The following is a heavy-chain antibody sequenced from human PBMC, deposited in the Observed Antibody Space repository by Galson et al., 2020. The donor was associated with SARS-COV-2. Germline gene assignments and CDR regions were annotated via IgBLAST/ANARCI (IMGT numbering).Heavy chain of an antibody. CDR1: GGSFSGYY. CDR3: ARDVDTAMVNPFRYYYGIDV. J-gene: IGHJ6*02. CDR2: INHSGST. D-gene: IGHD5-18*01. Sequence: SETLSLTCAVYGGSFSGYYWSWIRQPPGKGLEWIGEINHSGSTNYNPSLKSRVTISVDTSKNQFSLKLSSVTAADTAVYYCARDVDTAMVNPFRYYYGIDVWGQGTTVTVSS. V-gene: IGHV4-34*01.